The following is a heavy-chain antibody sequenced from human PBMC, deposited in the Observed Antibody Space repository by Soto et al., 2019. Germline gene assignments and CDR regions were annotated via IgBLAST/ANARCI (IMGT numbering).Heavy chain of an antibody. J-gene: IGHJ6*02. CDR1: GFSFDSYA. CDR2: ISYGGDNK. V-gene: IGHV3-30-3*01. Sequence: QVHLVESGGGVVQPGRSLTLSCAASGFSFDSYAMRWVRQAPGKLEGLAFISYGGDNKCYADALRGRFTISSDNSKNKLYVQIDRLRGDDTAVYYCAGNLSHCIGGRCFSSNGIDVWGQGTTVTVSS. CDR3: AGNLSHCIGGRCFSSNGIDV. D-gene: IGHD2-15*01.